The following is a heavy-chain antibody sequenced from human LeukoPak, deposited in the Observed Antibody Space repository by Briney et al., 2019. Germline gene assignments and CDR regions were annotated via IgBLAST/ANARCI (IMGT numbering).Heavy chain of an antibody. D-gene: IGHD3-10*01. CDR1: DGSISTHY. CDR3: VRDRELNY. V-gene: IGHV4-59*11. Sequence: SETLSLTCTFSDGSISTHYWSWIRQPPGKGLEWIGYICNSGNTNYNPSFKSRVTISEDTPKNQFSLKLSSVTAADTAVYYCVRDRELNYWGQGTLVTVSS. J-gene: IGHJ4*02. CDR2: ICNSGNT.